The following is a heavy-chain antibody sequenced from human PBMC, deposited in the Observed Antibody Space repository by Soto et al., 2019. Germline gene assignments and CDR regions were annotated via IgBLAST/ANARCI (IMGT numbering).Heavy chain of an antibody. CDR1: GFTFSSYA. V-gene: IGHV3-23*01. CDR3: AKSRYSSSKAGGTFDY. CDR2: ISGSGGGT. D-gene: IGHD6-13*01. Sequence: EVQLLESGGGLVQPGGSLRLSCAASGFTFSSYAMSWVRQAPGKGLEWVSAISGSGGGTYYADSVKGRFTISRDNSKNTRYLQMNSLRAEDTAVYYRAKSRYSSSKAGGTFDYWGQGTLVTVAS. J-gene: IGHJ4*02.